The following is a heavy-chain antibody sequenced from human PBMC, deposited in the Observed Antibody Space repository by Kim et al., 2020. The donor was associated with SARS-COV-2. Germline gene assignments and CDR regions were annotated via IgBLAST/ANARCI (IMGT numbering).Heavy chain of an antibody. J-gene: IGHJ5*02. Sequence: YYGDSVKGRFTISRDHAKNSLYLQMNSRRAEDTAVYYCARDGSEQDWFDPWGQGTLVTVSS. D-gene: IGHD1-26*01. V-gene: IGHV3-7*01. CDR3: ARDGSEQDWFDP.